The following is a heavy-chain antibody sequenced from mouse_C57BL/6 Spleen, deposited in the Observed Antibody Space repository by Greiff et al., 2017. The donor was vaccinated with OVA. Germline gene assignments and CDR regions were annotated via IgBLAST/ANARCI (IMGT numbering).Heavy chain of an antibody. Sequence: QVQLQQSGTELVKPGASVKLSCKASGYTFTSYWMHWVKQRPGQGLEWIGNINPSNGGTNYNEKFKSKATLTVDKSSSTAYMQLSSLTSEDSAVYYCAREIGYGPWFAYWGQGTLVTVSA. D-gene: IGHD2-10*02. J-gene: IGHJ3*01. CDR2: INPSNGGT. CDR3: AREIGYGPWFAY. CDR1: GYTFTSYW. V-gene: IGHV1-53*01.